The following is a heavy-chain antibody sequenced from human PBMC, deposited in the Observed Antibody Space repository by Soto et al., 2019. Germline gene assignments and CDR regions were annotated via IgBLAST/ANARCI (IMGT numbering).Heavy chain of an antibody. D-gene: IGHD5-18*01. V-gene: IGHV4-34*01. J-gene: IGHJ4*02. CDR2: INHSGST. CDR3: ARRRGYSYGHHFDY. CDR1: GGSFSGYD. Sequence: ASETLSLTSAVYGGSFSGYDWSWIRQPPGKGLEWIGEINHSGSTNYNPSLKSRVTISVDTSKNQFSLKLSSVTAADTAVYYCARRRGYSYGHHFDYWGQGTLVTVSS.